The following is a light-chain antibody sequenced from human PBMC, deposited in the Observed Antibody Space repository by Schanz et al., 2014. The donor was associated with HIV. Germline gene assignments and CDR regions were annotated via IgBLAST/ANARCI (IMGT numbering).Light chain of an antibody. CDR3: QQYGSSRWA. CDR2: GAA. J-gene: IGKJ1*01. CDR1: QSIDSSY. V-gene: IGKV3-20*01. Sequence: EIVLTQSPGTLSLSPGERATLSCRASQSIDSSYLAWYQQKPGQAPRLLIYGAASRATDIPDRFSGSGSGTDFTLTISRLEPEDFAVYYCQQYGSSRWAFGQGTKVEIK.